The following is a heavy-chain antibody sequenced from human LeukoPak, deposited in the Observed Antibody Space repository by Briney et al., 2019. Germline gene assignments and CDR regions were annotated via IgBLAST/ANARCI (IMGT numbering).Heavy chain of an antibody. V-gene: IGHV1-46*01. D-gene: IGHD4-17*01. CDR1: GYTLTSYY. CDR2: INPSGGST. Sequence: ASVKVSCKASGYTLTSYYMHWVRQAPGQGLEWMGIINPSGGSTSYAQKFQGRVTMTRDTSTGTVYMELSSLRSEDTAVYYCARDWYGDYVFDYWGQGTLATVSS. J-gene: IGHJ4*02. CDR3: ARDWYGDYVFDY.